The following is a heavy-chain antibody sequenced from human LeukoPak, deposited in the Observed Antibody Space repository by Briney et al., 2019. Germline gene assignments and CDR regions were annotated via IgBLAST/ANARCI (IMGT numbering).Heavy chain of an antibody. Sequence: SQTLSLTCTVPGGSISSGSYYWSWIRQPAGKGLEWIGRIYTSGSTNYNPSLKSRVTISVDTSKNQFSLKLSSVTAADTAVYYCARGVGATTGFDYWGQGTLVTVSP. D-gene: IGHD1-26*01. CDR2: IYTSGST. CDR1: GGSISSGSYY. CDR3: ARGVGATTGFDY. J-gene: IGHJ4*02. V-gene: IGHV4-61*02.